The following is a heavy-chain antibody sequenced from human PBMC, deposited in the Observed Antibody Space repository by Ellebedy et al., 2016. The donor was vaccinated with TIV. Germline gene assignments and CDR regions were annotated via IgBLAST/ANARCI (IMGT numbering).Heavy chain of an antibody. CDR2: VAADGGAK. J-gene: IGHJ2*01. CDR3: ARELGHDNWYVDL. D-gene: IGHD1-1*01. CDR1: GFTFSIHG. Sequence: GESLKISCAASGFTFSIHGMHWVRQAPGKGLEWVAVVAADGGAKFYADSVKGQFTISRDNAKETVDLQMNGLTTDDTAMYYGARELGHDNWYVDLWGRGILVTVSS. V-gene: IGHV3-30*03.